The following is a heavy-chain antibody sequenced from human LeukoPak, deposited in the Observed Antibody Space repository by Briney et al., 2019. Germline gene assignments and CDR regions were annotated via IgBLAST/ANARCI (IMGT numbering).Heavy chain of an antibody. CDR2: IYYSGST. CDR1: TDSMSSYH. D-gene: IGHD1-26*01. CDR3: ARGARGSYSY. J-gene: IGHJ4*02. Sequence: PSETLSLTCTVSTDSMSSYHWSWIRQPPGKGLEWIGYIYYSGSTNYNPSLKSRVTISVDTSKNQFSLKLSSVTAADTAVYYCARGARGSYSYWGQGTLVTVSS. V-gene: IGHV4-59*08.